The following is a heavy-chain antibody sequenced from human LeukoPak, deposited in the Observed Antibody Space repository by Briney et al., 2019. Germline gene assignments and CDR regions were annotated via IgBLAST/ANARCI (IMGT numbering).Heavy chain of an antibody. V-gene: IGHV3-7*01. CDR1: GFTFSSNW. Sequence: GGSLRLSCAASGFTFSSNWMSWFRQAPGKGLEWVANIKQDGSEKYYVDSVKGRFTISRDNAKNSLYLQMNSLRAEDTAVYYCVGPNGAFDIWGQGTMVTASS. J-gene: IGHJ3*02. CDR3: VGPNGAFDI. CDR2: IKQDGSEK.